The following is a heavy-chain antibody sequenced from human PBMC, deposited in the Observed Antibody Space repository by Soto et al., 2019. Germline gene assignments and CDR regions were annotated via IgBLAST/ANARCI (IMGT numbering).Heavy chain of an antibody. CDR1: GLTVSTKY. CDR2: LYSGGSA. V-gene: IGHV3-53*01. CDR3: AKLESKMGSGWQYYYYGMDV. Sequence: GGSLRLSCAASGLTVSTKYMNWIRQAPGKGLEWVAALYSGGSAYYADSVKGRFTISRDSSKNTLYLQMNSLRAEDTAVYYCAKLESKMGSGWQYYYYGMDVWGQGTTVTVSS. D-gene: IGHD6-19*01. J-gene: IGHJ6*02.